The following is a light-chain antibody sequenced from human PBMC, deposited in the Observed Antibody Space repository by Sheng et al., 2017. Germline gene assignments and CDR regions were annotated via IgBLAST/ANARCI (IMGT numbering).Light chain of an antibody. CDR1: QSVSSW. J-gene: IGKJ2*03. CDR2: EAS. CDR3: QQYETYSHS. V-gene: IGKV1-5*01. Sequence: DIQMTQSPSSLSASVGDRVSITCRANQSVSSWLAWYQQKPGRAPRLLIYEASSLERGVPSRFSGSGSGTEFTLTITNLQPDDFATYFCQQYETYSHSFGRGTKLEMK.